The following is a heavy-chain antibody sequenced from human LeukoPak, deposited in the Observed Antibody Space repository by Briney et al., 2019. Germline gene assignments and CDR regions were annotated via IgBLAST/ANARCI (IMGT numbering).Heavy chain of an antibody. CDR1: GFTFSSYS. CDR3: ARSGPPFYGYRYAFDI. V-gene: IGHV3-23*01. J-gene: IGHJ3*02. CDR2: ISGSGGST. D-gene: IGHD3-16*02. Sequence: PGGSLRLSCAASGFTFSSYSMNWVRQAPGKGLEWVSAISGSGGSTYYADSVKGRFTISRDNSKNTLYLQMNSLRAEDAAVYYCARSGPPFYGYRYAFDIWGQGTMVTVSS.